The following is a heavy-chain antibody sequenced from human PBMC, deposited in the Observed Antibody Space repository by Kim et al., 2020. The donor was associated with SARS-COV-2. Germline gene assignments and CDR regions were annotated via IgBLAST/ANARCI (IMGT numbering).Heavy chain of an antibody. V-gene: IGHV1-2*02. J-gene: IGHJ5*02. CDR2: INPNSGGT. D-gene: IGHD2-15*01. CDR3: ARERRAATRPNWFDP. CDR1: GYTFTGYY. Sequence: ASVKVSCKASGYTFTGYYMHWVRQAPGQGLEWMGWINPNSGGTNYAQKFQGRVTMTRDTTISTAYMELSRLRSDDTAVYYCARERRAATRPNWFDPWGQGTLVTVSS.